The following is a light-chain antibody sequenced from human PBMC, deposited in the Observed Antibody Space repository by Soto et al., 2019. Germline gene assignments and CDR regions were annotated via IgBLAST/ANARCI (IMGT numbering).Light chain of an antibody. Sequence: QAVVTQEPSLTVSPGGTVTLTCGSSTGAVTSGHYPYWFQQKPGQAPRTLIYDTSNKQSWTPARFSGSLLGGKAALTLSGAQPEDEADYYCLLSYSGGRVVFGGGTQLTVL. V-gene: IGLV7-46*01. CDR3: LLSYSGGRVV. CDR1: TGAVTSGHY. CDR2: DTS. J-gene: IGLJ7*01.